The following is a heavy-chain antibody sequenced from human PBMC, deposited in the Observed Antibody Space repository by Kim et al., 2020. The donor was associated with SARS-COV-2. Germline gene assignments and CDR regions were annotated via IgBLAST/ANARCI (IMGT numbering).Heavy chain of an antibody. CDR1: GYSFTSYW. CDR3: ARRRGGNSPNYYYYYGMDV. V-gene: IGHV5-10-1*01. D-gene: IGHD2-21*02. CDR2: IDPSDSYT. J-gene: IGHJ6*02. Sequence: GESLKISCKGSGYSFTSYWISWVRQMPGKGLEWMGRIDPSDSYTNYSPSFQGHVTISADKSISTAYLQWSSLKASDTAMYYCARRRGGNSPNYYYYYGMDVWGQGTTVTVSS.